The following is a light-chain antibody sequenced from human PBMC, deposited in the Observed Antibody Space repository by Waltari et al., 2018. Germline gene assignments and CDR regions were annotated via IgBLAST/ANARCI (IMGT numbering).Light chain of an antibody. CDR1: QSVSSND. CDR2: GPY. V-gene: IGKV3-20*01. J-gene: IGKJ1*01. Sequence: EIVLTQSPGTLSLSPGERATLSCGASQSVSSNDLAWYQQKPGQAPRVLIYGPYNRATGIPDRFSGSGSGTDFTLTISRLEPEDFAVYYCQQYGSWTFGQGTKVEIK. CDR3: QQYGSWT.